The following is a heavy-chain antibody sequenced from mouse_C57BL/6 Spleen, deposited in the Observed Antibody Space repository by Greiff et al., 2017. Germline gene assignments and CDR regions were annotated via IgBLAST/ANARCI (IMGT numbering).Heavy chain of an antibody. CDR2: IYPGDGDT. V-gene: IGHV1-82*01. CDR1: GYAFSSSW. CDR3: ARGGGYYSYYAMDY. J-gene: IGHJ4*01. D-gene: IGHD2-12*01. Sequence: VKLMESGPELVKPGASVKISCKASGYAFSSSWMNWVKQRPGKGLEWIGRIYPGDGDTNYNGQFKGKATLTADKSSSTAYMQLSSLTSEDSAVYFCARGGGYYSYYAMDYWGQGTSVTVSS.